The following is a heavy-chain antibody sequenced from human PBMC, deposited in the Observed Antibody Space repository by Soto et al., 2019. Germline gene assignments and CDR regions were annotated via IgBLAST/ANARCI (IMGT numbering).Heavy chain of an antibody. J-gene: IGHJ4*02. CDR1: GFTFSSYG. CDR3: ATNSGSLDY. CDR2: ISYDGSNK. V-gene: IGHV3-30*03. Sequence: QVQLVESGGGVVQPGRSLRLSCAASGFTFSSYGMHWVRQAPGKGLEWVAVISYDGSNKYYAGSVKGRFTISRDNSKNTLYLQMNSLRAEDTAVYYCATNSGSLDYWGQGTLVTVSS. D-gene: IGHD1-26*01.